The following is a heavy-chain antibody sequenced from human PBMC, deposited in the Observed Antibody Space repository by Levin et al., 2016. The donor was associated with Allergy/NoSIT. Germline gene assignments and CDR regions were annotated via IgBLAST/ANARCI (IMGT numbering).Heavy chain of an antibody. Sequence: SETLSLTCAVYGGSFSGYYWSWIRQPPGKGLEWIGEINHSGSTNYNPSLKSRVTISVDTSKNQFSLKLSSVTAADTAVYYCARGRIWAARPFEYWGQGTLVTVSS. CDR2: INHSGST. V-gene: IGHV4-34*01. CDR3: ARGRIWAARPFEY. D-gene: IGHD6-6*01. CDR1: GGSFSGYY. J-gene: IGHJ4*02.